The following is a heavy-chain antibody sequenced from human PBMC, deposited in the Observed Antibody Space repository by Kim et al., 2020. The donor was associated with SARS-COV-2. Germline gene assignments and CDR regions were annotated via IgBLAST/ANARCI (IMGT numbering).Heavy chain of an antibody. J-gene: IGHJ5*02. Sequence: DSVKGRFTSSRDNAKNSLYLQMNSLRAEDTAVYYCARVRRYSYGEVWFDPWGQGTLVTVSS. CDR3: ARVRRYSYGEVWFDP. D-gene: IGHD5-18*01. V-gene: IGHV3-48*03.